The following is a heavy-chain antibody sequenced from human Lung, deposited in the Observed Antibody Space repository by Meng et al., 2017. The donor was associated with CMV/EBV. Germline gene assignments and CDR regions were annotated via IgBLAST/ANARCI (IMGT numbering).Heavy chain of an antibody. D-gene: IGHD2-2*03. CDR3: ARSGYCSSTSCDNWLDP. Sequence: GGSXRLXXKGSGYIFTSYWIGWVRQMPGKGLEWMGIIYPGDSDTRYSPSFQGQVTISADKSISTAYLQWSSLKASDTAMYYCARSGYCSSTSCDNWLDPXGQGXLVTVSS. J-gene: IGHJ5*02. CDR2: IYPGDSDT. V-gene: IGHV5-51*01. CDR1: GYIFTSYW.